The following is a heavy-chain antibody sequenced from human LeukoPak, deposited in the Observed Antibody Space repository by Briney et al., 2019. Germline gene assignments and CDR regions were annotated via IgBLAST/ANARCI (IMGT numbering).Heavy chain of an antibody. J-gene: IGHJ5*02. CDR2: INPNSGGT. V-gene: IGHV1-2*02. D-gene: IGHD5-18*01. CDR3: AREGRGYSYGTPTNWFDP. Sequence: ASVKVSCKASGYTLTGYYMHWVRQAPGQGLEWMGWINPNSGGTNYAQKFQGRVTMTRDTSISTAYMELSRLRSDDTAVYYCAREGRGYSYGTPTNWFDPWGQGTLVTVSS. CDR1: GYTLTGYY.